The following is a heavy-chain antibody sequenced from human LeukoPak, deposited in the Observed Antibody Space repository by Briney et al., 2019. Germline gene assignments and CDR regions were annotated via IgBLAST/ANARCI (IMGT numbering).Heavy chain of an antibody. V-gene: IGHV3-23*01. CDR1: GFTFSSYW. Sequence: GGSLRLSCAASGFTFSSYWMHWVRQAPGKGLEWVSAISGSGGSTYYADSVKGRFTISRDNSKNTLYLQMNSLRAEDTAVYYCAKEDGHFRSTLLEWLSLDYWGQGTLVTVSS. CDR2: ISGSGGST. CDR3: AKEDGHFRSTLLEWLSLDY. D-gene: IGHD3-3*01. J-gene: IGHJ4*02.